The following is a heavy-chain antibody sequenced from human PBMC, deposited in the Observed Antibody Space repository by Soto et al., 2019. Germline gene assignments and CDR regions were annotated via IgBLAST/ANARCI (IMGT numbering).Heavy chain of an antibody. V-gene: IGHV1-69*13. Sequence: ASVKVSCKASGGTFSNYAITWVRQAPGQGLEWMGGIIPMFDMANYAQKFQGRVTITADESTTTAYLELRSLRSDDTAVYYCARGGRFLEWLFSDYWGQGTLVTVSS. D-gene: IGHD3-3*01. J-gene: IGHJ4*02. CDR1: GGTFSNYA. CDR3: ARGGRFLEWLFSDY. CDR2: IIPMFDMA.